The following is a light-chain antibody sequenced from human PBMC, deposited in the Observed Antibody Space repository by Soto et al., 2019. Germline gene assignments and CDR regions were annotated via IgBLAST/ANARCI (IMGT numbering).Light chain of an antibody. CDR1: QSIARY. CDR3: QQSYSTPLT. V-gene: IGKV1-39*01. J-gene: IGKJ4*01. CDR2: GAS. Sequence: DIPMTQSPSSLSASVGDRVTITCRASQSIARYLNWYQQKPGKAPKLLIYGASSLQSGVPSRFSGSGSGADFTLTISSLQPEDFATFYCQQSYSTPLTFGGGTKVEIK.